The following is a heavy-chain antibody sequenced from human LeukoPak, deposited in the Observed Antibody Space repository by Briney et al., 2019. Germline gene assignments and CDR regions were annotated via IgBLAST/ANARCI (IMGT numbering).Heavy chain of an antibody. D-gene: IGHD2-2*01. CDR1: GYTFTGYY. V-gene: IGHV1-2*02. CDR2: INPNSGGT. Sequence: ASVKVSCKASGYTFTGYYMHWVRQAPGQGLEWMGWINPNSGGTNYAQKFQGRVTMTRDTSISTAYMELSRLRSDDTAVYYCARDRPIYCSSTSCYGNVWFDPWGQGTLVAVSS. CDR3: ARDRPIYCSSTSCYGNVWFDP. J-gene: IGHJ5*02.